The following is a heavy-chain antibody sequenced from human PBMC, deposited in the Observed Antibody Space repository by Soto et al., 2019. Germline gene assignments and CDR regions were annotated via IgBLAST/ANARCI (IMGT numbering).Heavy chain of an antibody. CDR2: ITNSGRT. J-gene: IGHJ5*02. Sequence: SETLSLPCAVYGRSFSGYYLSWIRQPPGKGLEWIWDITNSGRTNHNPCLRSRGTISVDTSKNQFSLKLSSVTAADTAVYYGARGIVVVVAATGPGGYNWFDPWGQGTLVTVSS. CDR1: GRSFSGYY. D-gene: IGHD2-15*01. CDR3: ARGIVVVVAATGPGGYNWFDP. V-gene: IGHV4-34*01.